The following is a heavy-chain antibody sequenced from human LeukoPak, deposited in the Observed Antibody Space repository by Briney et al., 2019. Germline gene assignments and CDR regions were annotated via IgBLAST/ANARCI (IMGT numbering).Heavy chain of an antibody. D-gene: IGHD6-13*01. V-gene: IGHV3-30*04. CDR3: ARSGSSSSLDY. Sequence: GGSLRLSCAASGFTFSSYAMHWVRQAPGKGLEWVAVISYDGSNKYYADSVKGRLTISRDNSKNTLYLQMNSLRAEDTAVYYCARSGSSSSLDYWGQGTLVTVSS. CDR1: GFTFSSYA. CDR2: ISYDGSNK. J-gene: IGHJ4*02.